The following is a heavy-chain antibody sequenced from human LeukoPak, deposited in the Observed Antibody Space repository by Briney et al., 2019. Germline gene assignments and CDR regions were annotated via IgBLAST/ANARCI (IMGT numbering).Heavy chain of an antibody. CDR1: GYTFTSYY. CDR3: ARQLNYYDSSGYPFFDY. Sequence: ASVKVSCKASGYTFTSYYIHWVRQAPGQGLEWMGVINPGGGSTSYAQKFQGRVTMTRDTSTSTVYMELSSLRSEDTAVYYCARQLNYYDSSGYPFFDYWGQGTLVTVSS. D-gene: IGHD3-22*01. V-gene: IGHV1-46*01. CDR2: INPGGGST. J-gene: IGHJ4*02.